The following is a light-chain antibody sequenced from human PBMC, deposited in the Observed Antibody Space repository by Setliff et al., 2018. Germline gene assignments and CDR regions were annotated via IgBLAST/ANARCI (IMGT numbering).Light chain of an antibody. J-gene: IGLJ1*01. Sequence: QTVVTQEPSFSVTPGGTVTLTCGMNSGPVPTNYHPSGYQQTPGQAPRTLISNTNTRSSVVPVRFSCSILGNKAALTITGAQADDESDYYCVLYVASGIYVFGTGTRSPS. CDR2: NTN. CDR1: SGPVPTNYH. CDR3: VLYVASGIYV. V-gene: IGLV8-61*01.